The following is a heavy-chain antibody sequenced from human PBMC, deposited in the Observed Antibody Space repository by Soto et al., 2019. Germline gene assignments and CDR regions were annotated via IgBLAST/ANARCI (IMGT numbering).Heavy chain of an antibody. CDR3: ARLVRVVVNEEVHWTFDL. D-gene: IGHD2-2*01. J-gene: IGHJ2*01. V-gene: IGHV4-4*02. CDR1: GVSISRNVW. CDR2: IYHSGGI. Sequence: SETLSLTCGVSGVSISRNVWWSWVRQSPGKRLEWIAEIYHSGGITYNPSFRSRVIISVDKSKNQFSLELTSLTAADTAMYDCARLVRVVVNEEVHWTFDLWGRGTQVTVS.